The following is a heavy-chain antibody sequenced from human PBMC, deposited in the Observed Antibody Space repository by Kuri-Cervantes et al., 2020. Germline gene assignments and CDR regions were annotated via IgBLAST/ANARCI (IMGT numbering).Heavy chain of an antibody. CDR2: ISSSSSYI. CDR1: GFTFSSYS. D-gene: IGHD3-22*01. Sequence: GGSLRLSCAASGFTFSSYSMNWVRQAPGKGLEWVSSISSSSSYIYYADSVKGRFTISRDNAKNSLYLQMNSLRAEDTAVYYCARMTYYYDSSVPYYYYGMDVWGQGTTVTVSS. V-gene: IGHV3-21*01. CDR3: ARMTYYYDSSVPYYYYGMDV. J-gene: IGHJ6*02.